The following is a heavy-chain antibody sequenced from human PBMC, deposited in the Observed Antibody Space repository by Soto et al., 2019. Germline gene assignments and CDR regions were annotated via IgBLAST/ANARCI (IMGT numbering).Heavy chain of an antibody. V-gene: IGHV3-23*01. Sequence: RLSCAASGFTFSSYAMTWVRQAPGKGLEWVSTISGNGGYTYYSDSVRGRFTSSRDNSKKTLYLQMDSLRADYTAVFYCAKGKANAVFGVDTLFDYWGQGTQITFSS. J-gene: IGHJ4*02. CDR3: AKGKANAVFGVDTLFDY. CDR1: GFTFSSYA. D-gene: IGHD3-3*01. CDR2: ISGNGGYT.